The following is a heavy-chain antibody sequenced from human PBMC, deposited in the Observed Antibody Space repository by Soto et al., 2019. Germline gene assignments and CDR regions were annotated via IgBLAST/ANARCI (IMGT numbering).Heavy chain of an antibody. D-gene: IGHD6-13*01. CDR3: ARDSLGAAAGTIVY. V-gene: IGHV3-11*05. CDR2: IGRSSTYT. CDR1: GFTFSDYY. Sequence: GGSLRLSCAASGFTFSDYYMSWIRQAPGKGLEWVSYIGRSSTYTNYADSVKGRFTISRDNAKNSLYLQMNSLRAEDTAVYYCARDSLGAAAGTIVYWGQGTLVTVSS. J-gene: IGHJ4*02.